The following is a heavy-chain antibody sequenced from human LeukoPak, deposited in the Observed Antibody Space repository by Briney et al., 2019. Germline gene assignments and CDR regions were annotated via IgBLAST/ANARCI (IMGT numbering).Heavy chain of an antibody. CDR1: GFTLSSYG. D-gene: IGHD5-18*01. Sequence: GGSLRLSCAASGFTLSSYGMHWVRQAPGKGLEWVAVIWDDGSNKYYADSVKGRFTISRDNSKNTLYLQMNSLRAEDTAVYYCARDFYGGGYSYGSYYYYGMDVWGKGTTVTVSS. J-gene: IGHJ6*04. CDR2: IWDDGSNK. V-gene: IGHV3-33*01. CDR3: ARDFYGGGYSYGSYYYYGMDV.